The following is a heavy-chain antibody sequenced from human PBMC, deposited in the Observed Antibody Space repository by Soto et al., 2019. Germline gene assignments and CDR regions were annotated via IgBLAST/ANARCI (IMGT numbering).Heavy chain of an antibody. J-gene: IGHJ6*03. Sequence: QLQLQESGPGLVKPSETLSLTCTVSGGSISSSSYYWGWIRQPPGKGLEWIGSIYYSGSTYYNPSLKSRVTISVDTSKNQFSLKLSSVTAADTAVYYCARRTTVTQYMDVWGKGTTVTVSS. CDR1: GGSISSSSYY. D-gene: IGHD4-17*01. V-gene: IGHV4-39*01. CDR3: ARRTTVTQYMDV. CDR2: IYYSGST.